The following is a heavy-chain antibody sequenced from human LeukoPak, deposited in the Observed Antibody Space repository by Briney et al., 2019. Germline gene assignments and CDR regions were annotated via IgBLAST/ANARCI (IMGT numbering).Heavy chain of an antibody. CDR2: IYYSGTT. V-gene: IGHV4-39*01. CDR1: GGSISSSSYC. Sequence: KTSETLSLTCTVSGGSISSSSYCWGWIRQPPGKGLEWIGSIYYSGTTYYNPSLKSRVTISVDTSKNQFPLKLGSVTAADTAVYYCARHVGTSGWYMWFDPWGQGTLVTVSS. CDR3: ARHVGTSGWYMWFDP. J-gene: IGHJ5*02. D-gene: IGHD6-19*01.